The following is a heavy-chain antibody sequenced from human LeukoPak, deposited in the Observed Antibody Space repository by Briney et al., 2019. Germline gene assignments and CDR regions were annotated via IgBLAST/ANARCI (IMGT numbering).Heavy chain of an antibody. CDR1: GFTVSSDY. V-gene: IGHV3-53*01. CDR3: AKGYCSSTSCSYFDY. Sequence: PGGSLRLSCAASGFTVSSDYMNWVRQAPGKGLEWVSVIYSGGSTYYADSVKGRFTISRDNSKNTLYLQMNSLRAEDTAVYYCAKGYCSSTSCSYFDYWGQGTLVTVSS. J-gene: IGHJ4*02. D-gene: IGHD2-2*01. CDR2: IYSGGST.